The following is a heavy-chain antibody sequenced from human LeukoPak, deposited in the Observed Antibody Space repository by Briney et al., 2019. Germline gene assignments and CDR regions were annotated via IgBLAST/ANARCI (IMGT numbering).Heavy chain of an antibody. CDR2: IRKDGSLQ. D-gene: IGHD3-9*01. CDR3: TGVSGGYDMSGY. Sequence: GGSLRLSCAASGFTFSSFWMSWVRQAPGKGLEWVANIRKDGSLQYYVDSVEGRFTISRDNAKNSLYLQMNTLRADDTAVYYCTGVSGGYDMSGYWGLGTLVTVSS. V-gene: IGHV3-7*03. J-gene: IGHJ4*02. CDR1: GFTFSSFW.